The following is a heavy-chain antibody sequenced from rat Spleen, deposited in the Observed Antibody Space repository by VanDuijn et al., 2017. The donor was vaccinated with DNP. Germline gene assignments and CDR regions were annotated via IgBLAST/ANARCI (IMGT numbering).Heavy chain of an antibody. V-gene: IGHV3-1*01. CDR2: ISYSGST. CDR3: ARYTMGITAPFDY. J-gene: IGHJ2*01. CDR1: GYSITSNY. D-gene: IGHD1-9*01. Sequence: EVQLQESGPGLVKPSQSLSLTCSVTGYSITSNYWGWIRKFPGNKMEWMGYISYSGSTSYNPSLKSRISITRDTSKNQFFLQLNSVTTEDTATYYCARYTMGITAPFDYWGQGIMVTVSS.